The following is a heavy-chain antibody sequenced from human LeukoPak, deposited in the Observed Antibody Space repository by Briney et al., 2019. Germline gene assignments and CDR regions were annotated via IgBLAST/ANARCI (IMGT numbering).Heavy chain of an antibody. CDR3: ARVYSNYIDY. J-gene: IGHJ4*02. CDR2: INHSGST. Sequence: PSETLSLTCAVYGGSFSGYYWSWIRQPPGKGLEWIGEINHSGSTNYNPSLKSRVAISVDTSKNQFSLKLSSVTAADTAVYYCARVYSNYIDYWGQGTLVIVSS. D-gene: IGHD4-4*01. CDR1: GGSFSGYY. V-gene: IGHV4-34*01.